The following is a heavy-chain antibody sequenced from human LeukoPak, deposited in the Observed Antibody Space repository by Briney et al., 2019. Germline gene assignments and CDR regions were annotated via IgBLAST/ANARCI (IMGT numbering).Heavy chain of an antibody. CDR3: PCLHTNRRIPPLWGSFHNWFDP. J-gene: IGHJ5*02. Sequence: GGSLRLSCAASGFTLSDYWMHWVRQVPGEGLVWVSRIDPDGSTTNYADSVKGRFTTSRDNAKNTLYLQMNSLRAEDTAVYYSPCLHTNRRIPPLWGSFHNWFDPWGQGTLVTVSS. V-gene: IGHV3-74*01. D-gene: IGHD3-16*01. CDR1: GFTLSDYW. CDR2: IDPDGSTT.